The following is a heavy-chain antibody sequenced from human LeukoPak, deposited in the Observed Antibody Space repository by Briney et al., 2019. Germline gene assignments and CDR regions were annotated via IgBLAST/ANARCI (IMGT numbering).Heavy chain of an antibody. CDR3: ARDQRSLFDV. V-gene: IGHV4-39*07. CDR2: IYSGGNT. D-gene: IGHD1-26*01. Sequence: SETLSLTCAVSGGSISSGGYSWGWIRQPPGKGLEWIASIYSGGNTFYNPSLKSRVTISIDTSKKQFSLKLTSVTAADTAVYYCARDQRSLFDVWGQGSLVTVSS. CDR1: GGSISSGGYS. J-gene: IGHJ4*02.